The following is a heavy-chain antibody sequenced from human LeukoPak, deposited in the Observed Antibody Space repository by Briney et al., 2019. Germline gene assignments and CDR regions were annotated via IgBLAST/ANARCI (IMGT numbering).Heavy chain of an antibody. CDR1: GGSISSGDYY. CDR2: IYISGST. J-gene: IGHJ6*03. V-gene: IGHV4-61*09. D-gene: IGHD3-3*01. Sequence: PSETLSLTCTVSGGSISSGDYYWSWIRQPAGKGLEWIGHIYISGSTNYNPSLRSRLTLSIDTSKNQFSLKLTSVTAADTAVYYCASSVEGYYYYYMDVWGRGATVTISS. CDR3: ASSVEGYYYYYMDV.